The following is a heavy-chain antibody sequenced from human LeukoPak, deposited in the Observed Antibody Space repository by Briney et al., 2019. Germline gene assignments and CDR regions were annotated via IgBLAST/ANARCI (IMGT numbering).Heavy chain of an antibody. CDR2: IFYTGST. V-gene: IGHV4-59*01. D-gene: IGHD3-16*01. Sequence: KPSETLSLTCTVSGGSITSYYWSWIRQPPGKGLEWIGYIFYTGSTNYNPSLKSRVTMSVDTSKNQFSLRLSSVTAADTAVYYCARHDGAYLPLDYWGQGTLVSVSS. CDR3: ARHDGAYLPLDY. J-gene: IGHJ4*02. CDR1: GGSITSYY.